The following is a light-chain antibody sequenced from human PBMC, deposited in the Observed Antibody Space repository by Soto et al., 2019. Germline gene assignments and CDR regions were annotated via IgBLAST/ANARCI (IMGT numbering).Light chain of an antibody. CDR3: QSYDSSLSGTV. J-gene: IGLJ7*01. Sequence: QPVLTQQPSVSGAPGQRVTISCTGSSSNIGTGYDVHWYQQLPGTAPKLLIYGNNNRPSGVPDRFSGSRSATSASLAITGLQAEDEAVYFCQSYDSSLSGTVFGGGTQLTVL. CDR1: SSNIGTGYD. V-gene: IGLV1-40*01. CDR2: GNN.